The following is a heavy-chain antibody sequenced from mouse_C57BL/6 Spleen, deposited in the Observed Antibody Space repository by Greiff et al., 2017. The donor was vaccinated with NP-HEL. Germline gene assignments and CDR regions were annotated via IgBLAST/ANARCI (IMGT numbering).Heavy chain of an antibody. D-gene: IGHD1-1*01. CDR2: IYPGDGDT. CDR3: ARDYGSSYFDY. J-gene: IGHJ2*01. Sequence: QVQLQQSGPELVKPGASVKISCKASGYAFSSSWMNWVKQRPGKGLEWIGRIYPGDGDTNYNGKFKGKATLTADKSSSTAYMQLISLTSEDSAVYFCARDYGSSYFDYWGQGTTLTVSS. CDR1: GYAFSSSW. V-gene: IGHV1-82*01.